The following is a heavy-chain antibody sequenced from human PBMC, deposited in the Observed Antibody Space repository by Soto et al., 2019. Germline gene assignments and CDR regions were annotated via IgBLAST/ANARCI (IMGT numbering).Heavy chain of an antibody. D-gene: IGHD2-2*01. Sequence: EVQLVESGGGLVLPGGSLKLSCAASGFSFSGSVMHWVRQASGKGLEWIGRIRNRANNYATSYAASVKGRFTISRDDSESTAYLQMNSLKTEDTAVYYCATKAVVISGWYFDLWGRGTLVTVSS. CDR1: GFSFSGSV. J-gene: IGHJ2*01. CDR2: IRNRANNYAT. CDR3: ATKAVVISGWYFDL. V-gene: IGHV3-73*02.